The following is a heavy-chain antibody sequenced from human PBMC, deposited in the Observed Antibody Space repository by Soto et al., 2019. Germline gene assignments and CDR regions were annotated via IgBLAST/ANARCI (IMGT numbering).Heavy chain of an antibody. J-gene: IGHJ5*02. Sequence: ASVKVSCKASGYTFTTYDINWVRQASGQGLEWMGCVNPSSGNTVYAQKFHGRVTMIRDTSISTAYMELSSLKSDDTAIYYCARASMYIWNDHWGQGTLVTVSS. D-gene: IGHD1-20*01. CDR3: ARASMYIWNDH. CDR1: GYTFTTYD. V-gene: IGHV1-8*01. CDR2: VNPSSGNT.